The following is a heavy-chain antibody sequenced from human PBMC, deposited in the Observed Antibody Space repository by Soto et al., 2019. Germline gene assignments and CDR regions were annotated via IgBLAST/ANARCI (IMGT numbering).Heavy chain of an antibody. V-gene: IGHV4-30-2*01. CDR1: GGSISSGGYS. CDR3: ARGINEYSSRGWFDP. Sequence: QLQLQESGSGLVKPSQTLSLTCAVSGGSISSGGYSWSWIRQPPGKGLEWIGYIYHSGSTYYNPSLKSRVTISVDRSKNQFSLKLSSVTAADTAVYYCARGINEYSSRGWFDPWGQGTLVTVSS. J-gene: IGHJ5*02. CDR2: IYHSGST. D-gene: IGHD6-6*01.